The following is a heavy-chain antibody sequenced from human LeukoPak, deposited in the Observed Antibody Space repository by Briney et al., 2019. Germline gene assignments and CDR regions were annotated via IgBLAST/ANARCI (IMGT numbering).Heavy chain of an antibody. J-gene: IGHJ5*02. D-gene: IGHD6-6*01. CDR2: IYYSGST. Sequence: SETLSLTCTVSGGSISSGGYYWSWIRQHPGKGLEWIGYIYYSGSTYYNPSLKSRVTISVDTSKNQFSLKLSSVTAADTAVYYCARDLRSSSSLWFDPWGQGTLVTVSS. CDR3: ARDLRSSSSLWFDP. CDR1: GGSISSGGYY. V-gene: IGHV4-31*03.